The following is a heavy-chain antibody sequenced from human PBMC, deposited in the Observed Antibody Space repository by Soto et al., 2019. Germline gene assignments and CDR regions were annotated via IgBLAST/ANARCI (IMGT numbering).Heavy chain of an antibody. CDR2: INPNSGGT. J-gene: IGHJ5*02. V-gene: IGHV1-2*04. Sequence: ASVKVSCKASGDTFTGYYMHWVRQAPGQGLEWMGWINPNSGGTNYAQKFQGWVTMTRDTSISTAYMELSRLRSDDTAVYYCARVPITIFGVVIKDWFDPWGQG. CDR3: ARVPITIFGVVIKDWFDP. CDR1: GDTFTGYY. D-gene: IGHD3-3*01.